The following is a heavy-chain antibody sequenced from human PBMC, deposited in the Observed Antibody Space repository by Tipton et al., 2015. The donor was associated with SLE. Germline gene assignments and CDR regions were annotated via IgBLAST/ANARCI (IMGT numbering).Heavy chain of an antibody. Sequence: GLVKPSETLSLTCAVYGGSFSGYYWSWIRQPPGKGLEWIGEINHSGSTNYNPSLKSRVTISIDTSKNQFSLKLSSVTAADTAVYYCAGALASFDYWGQGTLVTVSS. J-gene: IGHJ4*02. CDR3: AGALASFDY. CDR1: GGSFSGYY. V-gene: IGHV4-34*01. CDR2: INHSGST. D-gene: IGHD1-1*01.